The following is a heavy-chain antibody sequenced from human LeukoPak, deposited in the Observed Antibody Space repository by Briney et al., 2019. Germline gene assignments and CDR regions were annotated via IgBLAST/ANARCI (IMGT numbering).Heavy chain of an antibody. CDR3: ARVAVAGPTGWFDS. V-gene: IGHV3-21*01. CDR2: IISTSAYI. CDR1: GFALNAYS. D-gene: IGHD6-19*01. Sequence: GGSLRLSCAASGFALNAYSLTWVRQAPGKGLEWVASIISTSAYIHYAESVKGRFPISRDNIDNVVYLQMNRLRVEDTAVYFCARVAVAGPTGWFDSWGQGTLVTVSS. J-gene: IGHJ5*01.